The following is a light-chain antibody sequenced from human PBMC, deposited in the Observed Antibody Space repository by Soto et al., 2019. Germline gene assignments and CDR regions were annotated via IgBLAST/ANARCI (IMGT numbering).Light chain of an antibody. Sequence: EAVMTQSPATLSVSPGERPTLSCRASQSVSSNLAWYQQKPGQAPRLLIYDASPRATGIPARFSGSVSGTEVTLTVSSLPSEDFAAYHCQQYNTWPLPFGRGTKVAIE. CDR1: QSVSSN. J-gene: IGKJ3*01. V-gene: IGKV3-15*01. CDR2: DAS. CDR3: QQYNTWPLP.